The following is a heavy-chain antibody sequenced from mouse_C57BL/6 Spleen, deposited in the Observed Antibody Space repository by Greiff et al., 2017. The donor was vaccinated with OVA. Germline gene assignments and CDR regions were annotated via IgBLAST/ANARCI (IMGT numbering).Heavy chain of an antibody. CDR3: ARDRRETGTGYFEV. CDR1: GYTFTSYW. Sequence: VQLQQPGAELVRPGTSVKLSCKASGYTFTSYWMHWVKQRPGQGLEWIGVIAPSDSYTNYNQKFKGKATLTVDTSSSTAYMQLSSLTSEDSAVDYCARDRRETGTGYFEVWGTGTTVTVAS. J-gene: IGHJ1*03. D-gene: IGHD4-1*01. V-gene: IGHV1-59*01. CDR2: IAPSDSYT.